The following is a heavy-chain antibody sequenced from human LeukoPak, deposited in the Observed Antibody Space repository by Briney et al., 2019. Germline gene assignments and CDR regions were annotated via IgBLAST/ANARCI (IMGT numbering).Heavy chain of an antibody. CDR1: GYTFTGYY. CDR2: INPNSGGT. D-gene: IGHD6-19*01. Sequence: ASVKVSCKASGYTFTGYYMHWVRQAPGQGLEWMGWINPNSGGTNYAQKFQGWVTMTSDTSISTAYMELSRLRSDDTAVYYCARDLRSGWTHGMDVWGKGTTVTVSS. CDR3: ARDLRSGWTHGMDV. V-gene: IGHV1-2*04. J-gene: IGHJ6*04.